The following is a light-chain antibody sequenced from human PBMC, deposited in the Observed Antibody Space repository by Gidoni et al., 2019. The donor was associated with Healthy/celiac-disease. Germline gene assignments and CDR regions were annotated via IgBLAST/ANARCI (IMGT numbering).Light chain of an antibody. Sequence: EIVLTQSPAPLSLSPGERATPSCRASQSVSSYLAWYQQKPGQAPRLLIYDASNRATGIPARFSGSGSGTDFTLTISSLEPEDFAVYYCQQRSNWPGTFGQXTKVEIK. CDR1: QSVSSY. CDR3: QQRSNWPGT. V-gene: IGKV3-11*01. J-gene: IGKJ1*01. CDR2: DAS.